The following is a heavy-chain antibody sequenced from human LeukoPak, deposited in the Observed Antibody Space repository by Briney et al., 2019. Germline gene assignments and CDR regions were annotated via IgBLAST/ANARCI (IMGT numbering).Heavy chain of an antibody. D-gene: IGHD5-24*01. CDR3: ARGGWLPR. Sequence: PSETLSLTCPVYNGSFSGYYWSWIRQPPGKGLEWIGEINHSGSTNYNPSLKSRLTISVDTSKNQFSLRVNSVTAADTAVYYCARGGWLPRWGQGTLVTVSS. J-gene: IGHJ4*02. CDR1: NGSFSGYY. CDR2: INHSGST. V-gene: IGHV4-34*01.